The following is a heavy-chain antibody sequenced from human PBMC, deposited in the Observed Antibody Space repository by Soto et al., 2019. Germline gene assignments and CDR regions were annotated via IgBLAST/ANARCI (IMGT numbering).Heavy chain of an antibody. V-gene: IGHV1-3*01. Sequence: QVQLVQSRAEVKKPGASVKVSCKASGYSFSGWAVHWVRQAPGQRLEWMGWINGDNGNTKFSQRFQDRVTITRDTSARIFYMELSSLRSEDAAVYYCAAHRLGYCTTGICYSDYWGQGTLVTVSS. CDR1: GYSFSGWA. D-gene: IGHD2-8*01. CDR3: AAHRLGYCTTGICYSDY. J-gene: IGHJ4*02. CDR2: INGDNGNT.